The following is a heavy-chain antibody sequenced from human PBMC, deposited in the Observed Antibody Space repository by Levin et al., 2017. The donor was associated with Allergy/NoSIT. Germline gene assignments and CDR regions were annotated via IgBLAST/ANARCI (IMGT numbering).Heavy chain of an antibody. J-gene: IGHJ3*02. V-gene: IGHV3-7*01. CDR2: IKQDGSEK. D-gene: IGHD3-3*01. CDR3: ARDVLRFLGWLPTGFEI. Sequence: GGSLRLSCAASGFTFSSYCMSWVRQVPGKGLEWVANIKQDGSEKYYVDSVKGRFTISRDNAKNSLYLQMNSLRAEDTAVYYCARDVLRFLGWLPTGFEIWGQGTMVTVSS. CDR1: GFTFSSYC.